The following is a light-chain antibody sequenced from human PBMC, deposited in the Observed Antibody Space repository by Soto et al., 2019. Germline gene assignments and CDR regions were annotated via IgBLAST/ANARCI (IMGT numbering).Light chain of an antibody. CDR3: AAWDDRLNGVI. J-gene: IGLJ2*01. Sequence: QPVLTQPPSASGTPGQRIIISCSGSSSNIESYTVNWYQQLPGTAPKLLIYTNNQRPSGVPDRFSGSKSGASGSLAISGLQSEDEADYYCAAWDDRLNGVIFGGGTKLTVL. V-gene: IGLV1-44*01. CDR2: TNN. CDR1: SSNIESYT.